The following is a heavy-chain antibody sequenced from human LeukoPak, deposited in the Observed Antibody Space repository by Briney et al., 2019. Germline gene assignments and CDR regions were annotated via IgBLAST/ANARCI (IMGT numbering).Heavy chain of an antibody. CDR1: GYTFTSYG. CDR2: ISPYNGNP. D-gene: IGHD3-16*01. V-gene: IGHV1-18*01. CDR3: ARDPVRSYVWGSFEENWFDL. J-gene: IGHJ5*02. Sequence: ASVKVSCKASGYTFTSYGISWVRQAPGQGLEWMGWISPYNGNPNYAQKLQGRDTMTTDTSTSTAYMGLRSLRSDDTAVYYCARDPVRSYVWGSFEENWFDLWGQGTLVTVSS.